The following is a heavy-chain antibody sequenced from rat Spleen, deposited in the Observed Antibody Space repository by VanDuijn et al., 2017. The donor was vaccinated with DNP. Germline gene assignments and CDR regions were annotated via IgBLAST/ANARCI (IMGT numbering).Heavy chain of an antibody. CDR2: INYSGIT. D-gene: IGHD1-6*01. CDR3: ARGDILRSFDY. CDR1: GYSITSAY. Sequence: EVQLQESGPGLVKPSQSLSLTCSVTGYSITSAYRWNWIRKFPGNKLEWIGHINYSGITTYNPSLKSRISITRDTSKNQFFLQLRSVTTEDTATYYCARGDILRSFDYWGQGVMVTVSS. J-gene: IGHJ2*01. V-gene: IGHV3-1*01.